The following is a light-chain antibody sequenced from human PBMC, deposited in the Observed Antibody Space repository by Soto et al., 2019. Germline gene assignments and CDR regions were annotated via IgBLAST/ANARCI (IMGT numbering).Light chain of an antibody. CDR1: QSISSW. CDR3: QQYNSYST. CDR2: DAS. J-gene: IGKJ1*01. V-gene: IGKV1-5*01. Sequence: DIQMTQSPSTLSASAGDRVTITCRASQSISSWLAWYQQKPGKAPKLLIYDASSLESGVPSRFSGSGSGTEFTLTTSSLQPDDFATYYCQQYNSYSTFGQGTKV.